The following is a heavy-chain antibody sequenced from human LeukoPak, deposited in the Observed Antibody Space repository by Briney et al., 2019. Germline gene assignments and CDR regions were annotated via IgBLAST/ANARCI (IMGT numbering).Heavy chain of an antibody. CDR1: GFTFSSHA. Sequence: GGFLRLSCAASGFTFSSHAMSWVRQAPGKGLEWVSAISISGGSTYYADSVKGRFTISRDNSKNTLYLQMSSLRPEDTAVYYCANEIRPNDHWGQGTLVTVSS. J-gene: IGHJ4*02. V-gene: IGHV3-23*01. CDR3: ANEIRPNDH. CDR2: ISISGGST. D-gene: IGHD4-17*01.